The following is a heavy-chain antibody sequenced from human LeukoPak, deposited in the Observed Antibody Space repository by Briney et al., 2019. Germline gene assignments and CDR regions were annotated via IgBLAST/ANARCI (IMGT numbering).Heavy chain of an antibody. CDR1: GFTVSSNY. V-gene: IGHV3-53*01. Sequence: GGSLRLSCAASGFTVSSNYMSWVRQAPGKGLEWVSVIYSGGSTYYADSVKGRFTISRDNSKNTLYLQMNSLRAEDTAVYYCARGEYYDILTGPNYYYGMDVWGQGTTVTVSS. CDR3: ARGEYYDILTGPNYYYGMDV. J-gene: IGHJ6*02. CDR2: IYSGGST. D-gene: IGHD3-9*01.